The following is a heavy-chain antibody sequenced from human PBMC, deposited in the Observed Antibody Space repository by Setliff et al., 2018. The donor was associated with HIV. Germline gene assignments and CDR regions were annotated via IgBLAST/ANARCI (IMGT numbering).Heavy chain of an antibody. CDR2: ISSDGTST. J-gene: IGHJ5*02. Sequence: PRLSCVASGFAFRNDWMYWVRQAPGKGLVWVSRISSDGTSTVYADSVKGRFTISRDDAENTMYLQMNSLRAEDTAVYYCARDWGEHYDSSGFSSWGQGTLVTVSS. CDR3: ARDWGEHYDSSGFSS. CDR1: GFAFRNDW. V-gene: IGHV3-74*01. D-gene: IGHD3-22*01.